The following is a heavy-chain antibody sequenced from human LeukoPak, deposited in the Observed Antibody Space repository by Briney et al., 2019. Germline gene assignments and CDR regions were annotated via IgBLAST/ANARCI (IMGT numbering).Heavy chain of an antibody. CDR3: AKDPPSGYCSGGTCNDSPFDY. CDR1: GFTFSNYA. D-gene: IGHD2-15*01. Sequence: QPGGSLRLSCAASGFTFSNYAMTWVRQAPGKGLEWVSLITGGADITYYADSVKGRFTISRDNSKNMLFLQMNSLRVEDTAVYYCAKDPPSGYCSGGTCNDSPFDYWGQGTLVTVSS. V-gene: IGHV3-23*01. J-gene: IGHJ4*02. CDR2: ITGGADIT.